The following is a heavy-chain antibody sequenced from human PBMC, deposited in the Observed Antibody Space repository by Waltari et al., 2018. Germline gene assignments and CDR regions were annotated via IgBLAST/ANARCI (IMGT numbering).Heavy chain of an antibody. D-gene: IGHD2-15*01. V-gene: IGHV4-38-2*01. J-gene: IGHJ4*02. CDR2: IHHTGTT. CDR1: GYPISNIYY. Sequence: QMHLQESGPGLVKPSETLSLTCALPGYPISNIYYWAWIRQSPEKGLEWMGAIHHTGTTYYNPSLNSRITMSVDTPNNQFSLKLNSVTAADTAVYYCARGGYHPANFDFWGQGILVTVSS. CDR3: ARGGYHPANFDF.